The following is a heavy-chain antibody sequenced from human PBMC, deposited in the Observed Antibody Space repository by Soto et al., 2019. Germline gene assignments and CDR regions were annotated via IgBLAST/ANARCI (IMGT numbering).Heavy chain of an antibody. D-gene: IGHD1-26*01. Sequence: PSETLSLTCAVSGGSISSSNWWSWVRQPPGKGLEWIGEIYHSGSTNYNPSLKSRVTISVDKSKNQFSLKLSSVTAADTAVYYCARAEWELRADGDYYYYGMDVWGQGTTVTVSS. CDR1: GGSISSSNW. J-gene: IGHJ6*02. CDR2: IYHSGST. V-gene: IGHV4-4*02. CDR3: ARAEWELRADGDYYYYGMDV.